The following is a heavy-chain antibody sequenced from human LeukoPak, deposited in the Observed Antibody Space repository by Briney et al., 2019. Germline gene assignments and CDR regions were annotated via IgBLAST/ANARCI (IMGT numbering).Heavy chain of an antibody. CDR2: IYSGGST. D-gene: IGHD6-13*01. V-gene: IGHV3-53*01. Sequence: GGSLRLSCAASGFTVSSNYMSWVRQAPRKGLEWVSVIYSGGSTYYADSVKGRFTISRDNSKNTLYLQMNSLRAEDTAVYYCARVAAGTNYFDYWGQGTLDTVSS. CDR3: ARVAAGTNYFDY. J-gene: IGHJ4*02. CDR1: GFTVSSNY.